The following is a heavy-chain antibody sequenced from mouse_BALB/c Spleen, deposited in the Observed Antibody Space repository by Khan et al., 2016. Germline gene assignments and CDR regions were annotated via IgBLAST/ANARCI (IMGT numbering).Heavy chain of an antibody. CDR2: INPSTGYT. J-gene: IGHJ4*01. CDR1: GYTFTSYW. CDR3: ASRYDVYYAMDY. D-gene: IGHD2-14*01. Sequence: QVQLKESGAELAKPGASVKMSCKASGYTFTSYWMHWVKQRPGQGLEWIGYINPSTGYTEYNQKFKDKATLTADKSSSTAYMQLSSLTSEDSAVYYCASRYDVYYAMDYWGQGTSVTVSS. V-gene: IGHV1-7*01.